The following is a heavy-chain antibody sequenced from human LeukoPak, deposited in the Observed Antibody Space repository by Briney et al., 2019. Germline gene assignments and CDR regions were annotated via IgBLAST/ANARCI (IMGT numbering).Heavy chain of an antibody. CDR1: GFTFSSYG. Sequence: PGGSLRLSCAAAGFTFSSYGKHWVRQAPGKGLEWVAFIRYDGSNKYYADSVKGRFTISRDNSKNTLYLQMNSLRAEDTAVYYCSLQQLIAFNIWGQGTMVTVSS. V-gene: IGHV3-30*02. CDR3: SLQQLIAFNI. D-gene: IGHD6-13*01. CDR2: IRYDGSNK. J-gene: IGHJ3*02.